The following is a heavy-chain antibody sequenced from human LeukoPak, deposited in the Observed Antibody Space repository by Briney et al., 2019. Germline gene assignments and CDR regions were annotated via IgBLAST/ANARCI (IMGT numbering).Heavy chain of an antibody. D-gene: IGHD1-26*01. CDR1: GFTFSSYS. Sequence: PGGSQRLSCAASGFTFSSYSMNWVRQAPGKGLEWVSSISSSSSYIYYADSVKGRFTISRDNAKNSLYLQMNSLRAEDTAVYYCASEWEKADYWGQGTLVTVSS. V-gene: IGHV3-21*01. J-gene: IGHJ4*02. CDR2: ISSSSSYI. CDR3: ASEWEKADY.